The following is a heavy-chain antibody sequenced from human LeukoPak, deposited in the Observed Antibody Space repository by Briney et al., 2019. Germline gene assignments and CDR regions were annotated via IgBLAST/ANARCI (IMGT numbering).Heavy chain of an antibody. CDR3: AKGPQLYSGYHPDY. J-gene: IGHJ4*02. CDR2: ITGSDDAT. V-gene: IGHV3-23*01. D-gene: IGHD5-12*01. Sequence: GGSLRLSCAASGFTFSSAAMTWVRQAPGKGLEWVSTITGSDDATYYAGSVKGRFTISRDFSRNTVGLQMNSLRTEDTAIYYCAKGPQLYSGYHPDYWGQGTLVTVSS. CDR1: GFTFSSAA.